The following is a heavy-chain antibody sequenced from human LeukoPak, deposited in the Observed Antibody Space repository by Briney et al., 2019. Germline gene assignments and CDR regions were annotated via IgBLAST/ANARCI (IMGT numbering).Heavy chain of an antibody. CDR3: ARGFIAPAGPLSAVYY. CDR1: GYTFTNYG. V-gene: IGHV1-18*04. D-gene: IGHD6-13*01. CDR2: ISAYNGNT. Sequence: ASVKLSCKSSGYTFTNYGISWVRQAPRQGLERMGWISAYNGNTNFAQKLQGRITLTTDTSTSTAYMELRSLRSDDTAVYYCARGFIAPAGPLSAVYYWGQGTLVTVSS. J-gene: IGHJ4*02.